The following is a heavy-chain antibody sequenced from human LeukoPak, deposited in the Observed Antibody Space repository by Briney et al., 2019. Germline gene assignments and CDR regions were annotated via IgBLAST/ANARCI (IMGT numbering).Heavy chain of an antibody. CDR2: INPSGGST. CDR1: GYTFTSYY. D-gene: IGHD6-13*01. V-gene: IGHV1-46*01. Sequence: ASVKVSCKASGYTFTSYYMHWVRQAPGQGLGWMGIINPSGGSTSYAQKFQGRVTMTRDTSTSTVYMELSSLRSEDTAVYYCARDPAAAADNWEYYFDYWGQGTLVTVSS. CDR3: ARDPAAAADNWEYYFDY. J-gene: IGHJ4*02.